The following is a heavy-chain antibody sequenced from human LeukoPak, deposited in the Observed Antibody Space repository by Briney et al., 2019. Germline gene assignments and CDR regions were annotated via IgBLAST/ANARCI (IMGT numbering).Heavy chain of an antibody. Sequence: SETLSLTCTVSGYSISSGYYWGWIRQPPGKGLEWIGSIYHSGSTNYNPSLKSRVTISVDTSRNQFSLKLNSVTAADTAVYYCAKSNGYGLVDIWGQGTMVTVSS. CDR1: GYSISSGYY. CDR3: AKSNGYGLVDI. CDR2: IYHSGST. D-gene: IGHD3-10*01. V-gene: IGHV4-38-2*02. J-gene: IGHJ3*02.